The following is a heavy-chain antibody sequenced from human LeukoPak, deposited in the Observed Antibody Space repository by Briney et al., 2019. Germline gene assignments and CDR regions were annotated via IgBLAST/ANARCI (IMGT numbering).Heavy chain of an antibody. CDR2: IKSKTDGGTT. Sequence: GGSLRLSCAASGFTFSNAWMSWVRQAPGKGLEWVGRIKSKTDGGTTDYAAPVKGRFTISRDDSKNTLYLQMNSLKTEDTAVYYCTTESQAYYDYVWGSYRYDVWGKGTTVTVSS. CDR1: GFTFSNAW. D-gene: IGHD3-16*02. CDR3: TTESQAYYDYVWGSYRYDV. V-gene: IGHV3-15*01. J-gene: IGHJ6*04.